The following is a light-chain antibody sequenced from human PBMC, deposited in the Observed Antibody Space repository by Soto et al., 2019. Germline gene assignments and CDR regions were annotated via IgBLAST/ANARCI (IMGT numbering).Light chain of an antibody. CDR1: QSLLHSDGKTY. V-gene: IGKV2-29*01. J-gene: IGKJ4*01. CDR3: QQFSSYPLT. Sequence: DIVMTQTPLSLSVTPGQPSSISCNSSQSLLHSDGKTYLYWYQQKPGQAPRLLIYDASSRATGIPDRSSGGGSGTDFTLTISRLEPEDFAVYYCQQFSSYPLTFGGGTKVDIK. CDR2: DAS.